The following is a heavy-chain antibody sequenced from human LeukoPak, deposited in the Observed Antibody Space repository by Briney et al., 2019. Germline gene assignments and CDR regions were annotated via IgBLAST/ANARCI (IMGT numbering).Heavy chain of an antibody. V-gene: IGHV3-23*01. CDR3: ARGDWGPYY. CDR2: ISGSGGST. CDR1: GFTFSSYA. Sequence: PGGSLRLSCAASGFTFSSYAMSWVRQAPGKGLEWVSSISGSGGSTYYADSVKGRSTISRDNSKNTLYLQMNSLRAEDTALYYCARGDWGPYYWGQGTLVTVSS. D-gene: IGHD7-27*01. J-gene: IGHJ4*02.